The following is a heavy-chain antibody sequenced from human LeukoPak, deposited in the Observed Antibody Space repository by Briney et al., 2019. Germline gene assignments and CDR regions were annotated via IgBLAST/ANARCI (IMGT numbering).Heavy chain of an antibody. Sequence: SGTLSLTCAVYGGSFSDYYWSWIRQPPGKGLEWIGEINHSGNTIYNPSLKSRVTISVDTSKNQFSLRLGSVTAADTTVYYCARGLRRYSKAFPFDYWGQGTLVTVSS. J-gene: IGHJ4*02. CDR3: ARGLRRYSKAFPFDY. CDR1: GGSFSDYY. V-gene: IGHV4-34*01. CDR2: INHSGNT. D-gene: IGHD5-18*01.